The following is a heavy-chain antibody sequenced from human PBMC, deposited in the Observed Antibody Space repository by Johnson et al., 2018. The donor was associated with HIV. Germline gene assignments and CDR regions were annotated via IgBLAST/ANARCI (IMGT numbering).Heavy chain of an antibody. D-gene: IGHD1-7*01. CDR3: AKAQTGTTGAFDI. CDR2: ISWNSGSI. V-gene: IGHV3-9*01. Sequence: VQLVESGGGLVQPGRSLRLSCAASGFTFDDYAMHWVRQAPGKGLEWVSGISWNSGSIGYADSVKGRFTISRDNAKNSLYLQMNSLRAEDTALYYCAKAQTGTTGAFDICGQGTIVTVAS. J-gene: IGHJ3*02. CDR1: GFTFDDYA.